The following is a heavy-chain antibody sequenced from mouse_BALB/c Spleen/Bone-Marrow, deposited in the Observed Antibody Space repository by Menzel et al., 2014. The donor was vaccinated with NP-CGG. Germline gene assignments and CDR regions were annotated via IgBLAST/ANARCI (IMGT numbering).Heavy chain of an antibody. D-gene: IGHD1-1*01. CDR1: GFTFSSYA. CDR2: ISSGGST. CDR3: ARVTDTFYYGSSYWYFDV. Sequence: DVKLVESGGGLVKPGGSLKLSCAASGFTFSSYAMSWVRQTPEKRLEWVASISSGGSTYYPDSVKGRFTISRDNVRNILYLQMSSLRSEYTAMYYCARVTDTFYYGSSYWYFDVWGAGTTVTVSS. V-gene: IGHV5-6-5*01. J-gene: IGHJ1*01.